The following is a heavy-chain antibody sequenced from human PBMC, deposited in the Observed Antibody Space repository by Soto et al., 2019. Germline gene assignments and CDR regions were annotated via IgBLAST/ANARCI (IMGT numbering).Heavy chain of an antibody. J-gene: IGHJ5*02. CDR1: GFTFSNYA. Sequence: PGGSLRLSCAASGFTFSNYAVSWVRHALGKGLEWVSGISGSGGSIYYADSVKGRFTISRDNSKDTLYLQMNSLRVEDTALYYCAKSGRHYDSTGYFYHWGQGTLVTVSS. CDR3: AKSGRHYDSTGYFYH. CDR2: ISGSGGSI. V-gene: IGHV3-23*01. D-gene: IGHD3-22*01.